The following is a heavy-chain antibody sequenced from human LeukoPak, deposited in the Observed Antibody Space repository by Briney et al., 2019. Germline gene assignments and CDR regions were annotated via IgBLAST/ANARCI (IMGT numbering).Heavy chain of an antibody. CDR3: AHFGYYDFWSGYSDDAFDI. Sequence: SGPTLVKPTQTLTLTCTFSGFSLSTSGVGVGWIRQPPGKAPEWLALIYWDDDKRYSPSLKSRLTITKDTSKNQVVLTMTNMEPVDTATYYCAHFGYYDFWSGYSDDAFDIWGQGTMVTVSS. D-gene: IGHD3-3*01. CDR2: IYWDDDK. V-gene: IGHV2-5*02. CDR1: GFSLSTSGVG. J-gene: IGHJ3*02.